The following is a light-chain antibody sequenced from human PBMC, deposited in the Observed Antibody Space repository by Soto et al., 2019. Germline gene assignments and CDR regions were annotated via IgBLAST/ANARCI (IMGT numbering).Light chain of an antibody. CDR3: GTWDNSLDNWV. V-gene: IGLV1-51*01. J-gene: IGLJ3*02. Sequence: QSVLTQPPSVSAAPGQKVSISCSGSSSNIGYKSVSWYQQIPGTAPKIVIYDDDRRPSGIHDRISAFKSGTSATLEITGLQTGDEGDYYCGTWDNSLDNWVFGGGTKVTVL. CDR2: DDD. CDR1: SSNIGYKS.